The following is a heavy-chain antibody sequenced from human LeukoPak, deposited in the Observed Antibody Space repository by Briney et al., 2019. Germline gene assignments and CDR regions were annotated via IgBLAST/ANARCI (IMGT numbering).Heavy chain of an antibody. CDR2: IQYTGTT. D-gene: IGHD6-13*01. Sequence: SETLSLTCTVSGGSIRSSSYNWGWIRQPPGKGLEWIGSIQYTGTTFYNPSLKSRVTISLDTSKNQFSLKVSSVTAADTAVYYCARSRAKQQLVRGYFDYWGQGTLVTVSS. CDR1: GGSIRSSSYN. J-gene: IGHJ4*02. CDR3: ARSRAKQQLVRGYFDY. V-gene: IGHV4-39*07.